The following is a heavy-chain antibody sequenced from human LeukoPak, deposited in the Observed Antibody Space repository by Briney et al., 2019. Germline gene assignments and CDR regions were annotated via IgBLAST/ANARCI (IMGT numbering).Heavy chain of an antibody. Sequence: GGSLRLSCAASGFTFSGSAMHWVRQASGKGLEWVGRIRSKANSYATAYAASVKGRFTISRDDSKNTAYLQMNSLRAEDTAVYYCAKDTHSSGWSRMPDAFDIWGQGTMVTVSS. CDR2: IRSKANSYAT. J-gene: IGHJ3*02. CDR1: GFTFSGSA. CDR3: AKDTHSSGWSRMPDAFDI. V-gene: IGHV3-73*01. D-gene: IGHD6-19*01.